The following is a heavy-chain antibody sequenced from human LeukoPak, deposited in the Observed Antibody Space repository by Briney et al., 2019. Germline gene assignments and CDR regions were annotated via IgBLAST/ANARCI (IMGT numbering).Heavy chain of an antibody. D-gene: IGHD1-26*01. Sequence: PGGSLRLSCAASGFTFSSYSMNWVRLAPGKGLEWVSSISGSSSYIYYADSVKGRFTISRDNAQNSLYLQMNSLRAEDTAVYYCARGVIVGATRYFDYWGQGILVTVSS. CDR1: GFTFSSYS. J-gene: IGHJ4*02. CDR3: ARGVIVGATRYFDY. CDR2: ISGSSSYI. V-gene: IGHV3-21*01.